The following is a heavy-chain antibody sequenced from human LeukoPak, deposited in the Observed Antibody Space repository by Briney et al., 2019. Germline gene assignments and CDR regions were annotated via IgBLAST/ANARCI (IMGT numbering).Heavy chain of an antibody. CDR1: GFTFSSYA. Sequence: PGRSLRLSCAASGFTFSSYAMHWVRQAPGKGLEWVAVISYDGSNKYYADSVKGRFTISRDNSKNTLYLQMNSLRAEDTAVYYCARDSGANYYDSSGCDYWGQGTLVTVSS. D-gene: IGHD3-22*01. J-gene: IGHJ4*02. CDR3: ARDSGANYYDSSGCDY. CDR2: ISYDGSNK. V-gene: IGHV3-30-3*01.